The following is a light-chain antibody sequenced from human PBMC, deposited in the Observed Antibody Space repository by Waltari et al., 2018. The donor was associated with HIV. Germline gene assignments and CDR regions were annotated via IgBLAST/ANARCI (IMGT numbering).Light chain of an antibody. CDR1: QNLNNRY. Sequence: EIVLTQSPGTLSLSPGQRATLSCRASQNLNNRYLSWYQQKPGQAPRLLIYGTSTRAAGIPDRFSGSGSETDFTLTISRLEPEDFAVYYCQQYTNSLWTFGQGTKVDIQ. CDR2: GTS. CDR3: QQYTNSLWT. J-gene: IGKJ1*01. V-gene: IGKV3-20*01.